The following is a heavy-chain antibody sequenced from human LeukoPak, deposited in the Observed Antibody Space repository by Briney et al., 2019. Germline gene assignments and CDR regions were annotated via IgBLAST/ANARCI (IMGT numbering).Heavy chain of an antibody. D-gene: IGHD3-22*01. Sequence: GASVKDSCKASGYTFTSYDINWVRQATGQGLEWMGWMNPNSGNTGYAQKFQGRVTMTRNTSISTAYMELSSLRSEDTAVYYCARFYYDSTPSAFDIWGQGTMVTVSS. V-gene: IGHV1-8*01. CDR1: GYTFTSYD. J-gene: IGHJ3*02. CDR2: MNPNSGNT. CDR3: ARFYYDSTPSAFDI.